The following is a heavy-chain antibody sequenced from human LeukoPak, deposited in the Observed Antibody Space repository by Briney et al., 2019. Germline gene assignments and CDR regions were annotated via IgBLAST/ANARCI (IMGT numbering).Heavy chain of an antibody. CDR2: IWYDGSNK. D-gene: IGHD3-22*01. V-gene: IGHV3-33*08. CDR1: GFTFSSYA. CDR3: ARGVDYYENSGTIDY. Sequence: PGRSLRLSCAASGFTFSSYAMHWVRQPPGKGLEWVAIIWYDGSNKKYEDSVKGRFTISRDNSKNTLYLQMNSLRAEDTAVYYCARGVDYYENSGTIDYWGQGTLVTVSS. J-gene: IGHJ4*02.